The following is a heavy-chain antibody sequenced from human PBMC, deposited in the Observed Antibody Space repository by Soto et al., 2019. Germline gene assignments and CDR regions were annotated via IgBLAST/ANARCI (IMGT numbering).Heavy chain of an antibody. Sequence: ASVKVSCKASGYTFTGYYMHWVRQAPGQGLEWMGWINPNSGGTNYAQKFQGWVTMTRDTSISTAYMELSRLRSGDTAVYYCARETALDTAMVTPYYYYGMDVWGQGTTVTVSS. CDR1: GYTFTGYY. V-gene: IGHV1-2*04. D-gene: IGHD5-18*01. CDR2: INPNSGGT. CDR3: ARETALDTAMVTPYYYYGMDV. J-gene: IGHJ6*02.